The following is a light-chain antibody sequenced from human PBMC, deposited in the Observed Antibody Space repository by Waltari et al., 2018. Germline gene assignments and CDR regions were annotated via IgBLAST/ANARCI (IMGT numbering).Light chain of an antibody. CDR2: DAS. CDR1: QSVSSY. CDR3: QQRSNWHRVT. J-gene: IGKJ5*01. Sequence: EIVLTQSPATLSLSPGERATLSCRASQSVSSYLACYQQKPGQAPRLLIYDASNRATGIPARFSGSGPGTDFTLTISSLEPEDFAVYYCQQRSNWHRVTFGQGTRLEIK. V-gene: IGKV3D-11*02.